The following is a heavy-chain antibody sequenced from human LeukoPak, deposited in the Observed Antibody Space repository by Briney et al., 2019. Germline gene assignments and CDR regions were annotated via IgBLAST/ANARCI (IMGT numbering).Heavy chain of an antibody. J-gene: IGHJ3*02. CDR1: GFTFSAYA. CDR3: ARGPGPIAGAKNPFDI. V-gene: IGHV3-30*01. CDR2: ISYDGSNK. Sequence: PGRSLRLSCAASGFTFSAYAMHWVRQAPGKGLEWVAVISYDGSNKYYADSVKGRFTISGDKSKDTLYLQMNSLRPEDTAVYYCARGPGPIAGAKNPFDIWGHGTMVTVS. D-gene: IGHD1-26*01.